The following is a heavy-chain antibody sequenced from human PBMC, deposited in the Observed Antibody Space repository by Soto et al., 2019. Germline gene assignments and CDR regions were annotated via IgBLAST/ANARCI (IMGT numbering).Heavy chain of an antibody. V-gene: IGHV1-46*03. CDR2: INPSGGST. CDR1: GCAFTSYE. CDR3: ARRGATTNKRGYYGLAA. Sequence: ASLKVSGKASGCAFTSYEMHWVRQAPGQGLEWMGIINPSGGSTSYAQKFQGRVTMTRDTSTSTVYMELSSLRSEDTAVYYCARRGATTNKRGYYGLAAWAQATTVTVSS. J-gene: IGHJ6*02. D-gene: IGHD3-10*01.